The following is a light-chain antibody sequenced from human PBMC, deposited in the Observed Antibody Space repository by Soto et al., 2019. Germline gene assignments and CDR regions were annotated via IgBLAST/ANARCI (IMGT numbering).Light chain of an antibody. CDR3: QQYNSYSPRK. J-gene: IGKJ1*01. CDR1: QSISSW. Sequence: DIQMTQSPSTLSASVGDRVTSTCRASQSISSWLAWYQQKPGKAPKLLIYDASSLESGVPSRFSGSGSGTEFTLTISSLQPDDFATYYCQQYNSYSPRKFGQGTKVDIK. CDR2: DAS. V-gene: IGKV1-5*01.